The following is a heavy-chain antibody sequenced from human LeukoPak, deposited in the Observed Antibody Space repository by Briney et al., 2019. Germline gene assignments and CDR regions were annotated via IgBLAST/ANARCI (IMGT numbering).Heavy chain of an antibody. Sequence: ASAKVSCKASGYTFTSYGISWVRQAPGQGLEWMGWISAYNGNTNYAQKLQGRVTMTTDTSTSTAYMELRSLRSDDTAVYYCARPKCSGGSCYWSFFYWGQGTLVTVSS. CDR2: ISAYNGNT. D-gene: IGHD2-15*01. CDR3: ARPKCSGGSCYWSFFY. J-gene: IGHJ4*02. CDR1: GYTFTSYG. V-gene: IGHV1-18*01.